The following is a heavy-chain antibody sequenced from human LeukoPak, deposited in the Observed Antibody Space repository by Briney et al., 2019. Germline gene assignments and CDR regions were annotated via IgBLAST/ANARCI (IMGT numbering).Heavy chain of an antibody. V-gene: IGHV3-23*01. J-gene: IGHJ4*02. Sequence: LAGGSLRLSCAASGFSFSNYAMSWVRQAPGKGLEWVSGVTSGGGHIYYADFVKGRFTISRDDSKNTLSLQMDSLRAEDTAVYYCARDKVQGSEWGSNFDYWGQGTLVTVSS. D-gene: IGHD2-15*01. CDR3: ARDKVQGSEWGSNFDY. CDR1: GFSFSNYA. CDR2: VTSGGGHI.